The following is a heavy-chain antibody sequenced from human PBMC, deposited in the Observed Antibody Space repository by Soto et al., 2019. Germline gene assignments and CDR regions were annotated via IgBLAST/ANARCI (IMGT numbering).Heavy chain of an antibody. CDR1: GYTFTSYG. CDR2: ISAYNGNT. Sequence: QVQLVQSGAEVKKPGASVKVSCKASGYTFTSYGISWVRQAPGQGLEWMGWISAYNGNTNYAQKLQGRVTMTPDTSTSTAYMELRSLRSDDTAVYYCARVGIVVVPAARRGLDYWGQGTLVTVSS. CDR3: ARVGIVVVPAARRGLDY. J-gene: IGHJ4*02. D-gene: IGHD2-2*01. V-gene: IGHV1-18*01.